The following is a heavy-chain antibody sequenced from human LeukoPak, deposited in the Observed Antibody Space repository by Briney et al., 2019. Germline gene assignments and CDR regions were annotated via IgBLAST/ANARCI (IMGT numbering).Heavy chain of an antibody. V-gene: IGHV4-59*11. CDR3: ARYSSSVTDFDY. J-gene: IGHJ4*02. Sequence: SETLSLTCTVSGGSISSHYWSWIRQPPGKGLEWIGYIYYSRSTNYNPSLKSRVTISVDTSKNQCSLKLSSVTAADTAVYYCARYSSSVTDFDYWGQGTLGTVSS. CDR1: GGSISSHY. CDR2: IYYSRST. D-gene: IGHD6-6*01.